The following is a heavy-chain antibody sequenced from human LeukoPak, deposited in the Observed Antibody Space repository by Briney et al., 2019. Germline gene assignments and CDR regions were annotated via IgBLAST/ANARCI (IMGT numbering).Heavy chain of an antibody. CDR1: GFTFSSYS. CDR2: ISRNSGYI. V-gene: IGHV3-21*01. CDR3: ARGRRTGDRRYYFDY. D-gene: IGHD7-27*01. Sequence: PGGSLRLSCAASGFTFSSYSMTWVRQSPGKGLEWVSSISRNSGYIYYTDSMKGRLTISRDNANNSLYLQMNNLRAEDTAMYYCARGRRTGDRRYYFDYWGQGTLVTVSS. J-gene: IGHJ4*02.